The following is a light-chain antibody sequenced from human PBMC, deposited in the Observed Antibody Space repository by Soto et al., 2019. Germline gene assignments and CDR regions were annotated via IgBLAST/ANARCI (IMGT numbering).Light chain of an antibody. V-gene: IGKV4-1*01. J-gene: IGKJ4*01. CDR3: QQYYITPLT. CDR2: WAA. CDR1: QSVLYSTNNKNY. Sequence: DIVMTQPPDSLAVSLGERATINCKSSQSVLYSTNNKNYLAWYQQKPGQPPKLLIYWAATRESGVTDRFSGSGSGTDFTLTISSLQAEDVAVYHCQQYYITPLTFGGGTKVEIK.